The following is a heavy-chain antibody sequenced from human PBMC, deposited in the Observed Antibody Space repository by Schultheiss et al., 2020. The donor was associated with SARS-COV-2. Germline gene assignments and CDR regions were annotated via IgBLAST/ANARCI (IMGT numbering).Heavy chain of an antibody. V-gene: IGHV3-21*01. CDR1: GFTFSSYE. Sequence: GGSLRLSCAASGFTFSSYEMNWVRQAPGKGLEWVLSISSSSSYIYYADSVKGRFTISRDNAKNSLYLQMNSLRAEDTAVYYCAREDCSSTSCYTPSIPYYYYGMDVWGQGTTVTVSS. CDR2: ISSSSSYI. J-gene: IGHJ6*02. CDR3: AREDCSSTSCYTPSIPYYYYGMDV. D-gene: IGHD2-2*02.